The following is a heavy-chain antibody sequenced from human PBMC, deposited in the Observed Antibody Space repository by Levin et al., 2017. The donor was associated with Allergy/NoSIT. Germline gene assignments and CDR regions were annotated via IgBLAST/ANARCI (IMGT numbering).Heavy chain of an antibody. CDR2: IVSDGNNK. J-gene: IGHJ6*04. CDR3: AKGGDYDV. V-gene: IGHV3-30*02. Sequence: GGSLRLSCAASGFTFSTYGFHWVRQAPGKGLEWVALIVSDGNNKYYADSVKGRFTISRDNSKSTLFLQMNSLRDEDTAVYYCAKGGDYDVWGKGTTVTVSS. D-gene: IGHD4-17*01. CDR1: GFTFSTYG.